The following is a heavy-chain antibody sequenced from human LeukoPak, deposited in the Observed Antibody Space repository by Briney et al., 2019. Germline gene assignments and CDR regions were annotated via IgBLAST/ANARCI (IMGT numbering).Heavy chain of an antibody. D-gene: IGHD6-19*01. V-gene: IGHV3-73*01. J-gene: IGHJ4*02. CDR2: IRSKANSYAT. CDR3: TGSSGWYY. Sequence: GASVKVSCAASGFTFSGSAMHWVRQASGKGLEWVGRIRSKANSYATAYAASVKGRFTISRDDSKNTAYLHMNSLKTEDTAVYYCTGSSGWYYWGQGTLVTVSS. CDR1: GFTFSGSA.